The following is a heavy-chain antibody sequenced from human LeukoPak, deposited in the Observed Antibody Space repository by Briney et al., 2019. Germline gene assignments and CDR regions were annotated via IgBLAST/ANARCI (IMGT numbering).Heavy chain of an antibody. CDR2: INHSGST. V-gene: IGHV4-34*01. Sequence: PSETLSLTCAVYGGSFSGYYWSWIRQPPGKGLEWIGEINHSGSTNYNPSLKSRVTISVDSSKNQFSLKVNSVTAADTAVYFCARGRGSGGYYRGHYFDYWGQGTLVTVSS. CDR1: GGSFSGYY. J-gene: IGHJ4*02. D-gene: IGHD3-10*01. CDR3: ARGRGSGGYYRGHYFDY.